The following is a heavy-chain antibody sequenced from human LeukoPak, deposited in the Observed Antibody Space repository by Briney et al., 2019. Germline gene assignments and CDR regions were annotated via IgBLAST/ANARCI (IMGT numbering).Heavy chain of an antibody. Sequence: SETLSLTCTVSGDSISSYYWSWIRQSPGKGLEWIGYIHYSGSTNYNPSLKSRVTISVDTSKNQFSLRLNSVTAADTALYYCARGSRGGYNWFDPWGQGTLVIVSS. CDR1: GDSISSYY. D-gene: IGHD3-16*01. V-gene: IGHV4-59*01. CDR3: ARGSRGGYNWFDP. J-gene: IGHJ5*02. CDR2: IHYSGST.